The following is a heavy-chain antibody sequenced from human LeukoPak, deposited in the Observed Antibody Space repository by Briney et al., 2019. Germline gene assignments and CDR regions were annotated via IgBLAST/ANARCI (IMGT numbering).Heavy chain of an antibody. CDR3: PRAGTDYYYYMDV. CDR1: GFTFSSYA. V-gene: IGHV3-64*01. Sequence: GGSLRLSCAASGFTFSSYAMHWVRQAPGKGLEYVSAISSNGGSTYYANSVKGRFTISRDNSKNTLYLQMGSLRAEDMAVYYCPRAGTDYYYYMDVWGKGTTVTVSS. D-gene: IGHD1-7*01. J-gene: IGHJ6*03. CDR2: ISSNGGST.